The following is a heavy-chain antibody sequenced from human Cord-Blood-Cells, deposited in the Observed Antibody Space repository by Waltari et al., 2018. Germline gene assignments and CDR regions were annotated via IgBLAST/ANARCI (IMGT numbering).Heavy chain of an antibody. CDR2: INHSGST. J-gene: IGHJ5*02. CDR3: ARGLKGNCSSTSCYGGWFDP. CDR1: GGSFSVYY. V-gene: IGHV4-34*01. D-gene: IGHD2-2*01. Sequence: QVQLQQWGAGLLKPSETLSLTCAVYGGSFSVYYWSWIRQPPGKGLEWIGEINHSGSTNYNPSLKSRVTISVDTSKNQFSLKLSSVTAADTAVYYCARGLKGNCSSTSCYGGWFDPWGQGTLVTVSS.